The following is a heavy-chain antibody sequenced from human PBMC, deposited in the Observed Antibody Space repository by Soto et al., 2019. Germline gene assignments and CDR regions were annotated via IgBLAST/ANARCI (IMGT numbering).Heavy chain of an antibody. CDR1: GYTFSNYW. CDR3: AKSIEGGPMDV. V-gene: IGHV5-51*01. CDR2: IFPRDSDT. J-gene: IGHJ6*02. Sequence: GASQETSWQGSGYTFSNYWINWVRLVPGKGLEWMGIIFPRDSDTRYSPSLQGQVIISVDKSTNTAYLQWTRLTASDTAIYYRAKSIEGGPMDVWGQGTTVTVSS. D-gene: IGHD1-26*01.